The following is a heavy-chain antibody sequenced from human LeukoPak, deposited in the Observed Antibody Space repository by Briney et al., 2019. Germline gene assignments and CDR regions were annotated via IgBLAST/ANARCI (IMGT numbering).Heavy chain of an antibody. Sequence: GGSLRLSCAASGLTFSSYAMSWVRQAPGKGLEWVSAISGSGGSTYYADSVKGRFTISRDNSKNTLYLQMDSLRAEDTAVYYCAKAKYYYGSGSYPFDYWGQGTLVTVSS. J-gene: IGHJ4*02. CDR3: AKAKYYYGSGSYPFDY. D-gene: IGHD3-10*01. CDR1: GLTFSSYA. CDR2: ISGSGGST. V-gene: IGHV3-23*01.